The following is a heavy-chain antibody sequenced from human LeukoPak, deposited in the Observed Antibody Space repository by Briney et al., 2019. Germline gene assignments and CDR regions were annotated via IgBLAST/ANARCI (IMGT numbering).Heavy chain of an antibody. D-gene: IGHD2-21*01. J-gene: IGHJ5*02. CDR1: GFTFTTYW. Sequence: GGSLRLSCAASGFTFTTYWMSWVRQAPGKGLEGVANIKQEGTEKYYVDSAKGRFTISRDNAKNSLYLQMNSLTAEDTAVHYCVRSYHPGGWFDPWGQGTLVTVSS. CDR2: IKQEGTEK. CDR3: VRSYHPGGWFDP. V-gene: IGHV3-7*01.